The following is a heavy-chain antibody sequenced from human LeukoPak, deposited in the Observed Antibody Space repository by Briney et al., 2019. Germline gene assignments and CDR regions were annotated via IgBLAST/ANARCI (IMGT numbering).Heavy chain of an antibody. V-gene: IGHV3-53*01. Sequence: GGSLRLSCAASGFTVGSNYMSWVRQAPGKGLEWVSVIYSGGSTYYADSVKGRFTISRDNSKNTLYLQMNSLRAEDTAVYYCARYGNYGDYVDYWGQGTLVTVSS. D-gene: IGHD4-17*01. CDR1: GFTVGSNY. CDR2: IYSGGST. CDR3: ARYGNYGDYVDY. J-gene: IGHJ4*02.